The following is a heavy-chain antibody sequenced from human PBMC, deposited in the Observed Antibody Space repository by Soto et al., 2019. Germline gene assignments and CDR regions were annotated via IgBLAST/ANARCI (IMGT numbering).Heavy chain of an antibody. V-gene: IGHV3-66*01. Sequence: HPRGSLRLSCAASGFTVSSSYMSWVRQAPGKGLEWVSVLFRDGTTYYADSVKDRFTISRDNSKNTLSLQMNSLTVEDTAVYYCNRAFSKTGWTAEQNDYCGQXSLVTVSP. CDR1: GFTVSSSY. CDR3: NRAFSKTGWTAEQNDY. CDR2: LFRDGTT. J-gene: IGHJ4*02. D-gene: IGHD6-19*01.